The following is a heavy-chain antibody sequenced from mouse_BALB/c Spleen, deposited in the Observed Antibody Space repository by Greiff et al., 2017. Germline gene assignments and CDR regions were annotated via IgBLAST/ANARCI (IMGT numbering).Heavy chain of an antibody. D-gene: IGHD1-1*01. J-gene: IGHJ4*01. CDR2: ISYSGST. CDR1: GDSITSGY. V-gene: IGHV3-8*02. Sequence: DVKLQESGPRLVKPSQTLSLTCSVTGDSITSGYWNWIRKFPGNKLEYMGYISYSGSTYYNPSLKSRISITRDTSKNQYYLQLNSVTTEDTATYYCARYDYYGSSYPYYAMDYWGQGTSVTVSS. CDR3: ARYDYYGSSYPYYAMDY.